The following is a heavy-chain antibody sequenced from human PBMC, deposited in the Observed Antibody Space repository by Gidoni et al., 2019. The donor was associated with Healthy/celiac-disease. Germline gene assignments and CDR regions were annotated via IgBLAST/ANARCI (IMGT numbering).Heavy chain of an antibody. J-gene: IGHJ3*02. D-gene: IGHD3-22*01. V-gene: IGHV1-18*01. Sequence: QILLVQSGAGVKNPGASVKFSCKASCYTFTSHGISWVRQAPGQGLEWMGWISAYNGNTNYAQKLQGRVTMTTDTSTSTAYMELRSLRSDDTAVYYCARDLHYDSSGFDIWGQGTMVTVSS. CDR2: ISAYNGNT. CDR3: ARDLHYDSSGFDI. CDR1: CYTFTSHG.